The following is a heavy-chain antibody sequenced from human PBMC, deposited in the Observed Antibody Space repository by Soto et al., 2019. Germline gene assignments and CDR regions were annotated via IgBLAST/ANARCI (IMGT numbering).Heavy chain of an antibody. CDR2: ISYDGSNK. Sequence: QVQLVESGGGVVQPGRSLRLSCAASGFTFSSYGMHWVRQAPGKGLEWVAVISYDGSNKYYADSVKGRFTISRDNSKNTLYLQMNSLRAEDTAVYYCAKDGGIAHRANYYYGMDVWGQGTTVTVSS. CDR1: GFTFSSYG. CDR3: AKDGGIAHRANYYYGMDV. D-gene: IGHD6-13*01. V-gene: IGHV3-30*18. J-gene: IGHJ6*02.